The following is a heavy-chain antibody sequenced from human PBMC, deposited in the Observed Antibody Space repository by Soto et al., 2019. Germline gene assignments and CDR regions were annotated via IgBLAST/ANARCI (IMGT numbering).Heavy chain of an antibody. CDR2: INGGTGQT. CDR3: ARGKGMEENYYYYGLDI. V-gene: IGHV1-3*01. J-gene: IGHJ6*02. CDR1: GYTFSTYA. D-gene: IGHD1-1*01. Sequence: QVQVVQSGAEVKKPRASVKVSCKASGYTFSTYAMHWVRQAPGQSLEWMGWINGGTGQTRYSQRFQDRVTITRDTPASTANMELTSLTSEDTAVYCARGKGMEENYYYYGLDIWGQGTTVTVSS.